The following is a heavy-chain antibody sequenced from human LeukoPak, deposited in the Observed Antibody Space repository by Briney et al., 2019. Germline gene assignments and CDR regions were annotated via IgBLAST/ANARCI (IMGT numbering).Heavy chain of an antibody. Sequence: GGSLRLSCAASGFTLSSYGMHWVRQAPGKGLEWVAFIRYDGSNKYYADSVKGRFTISRDNSKNTLYLQMNSLRAEDTAVYYCAKDRAAGMSPINWFDPWGQGTLVTVSS. CDR2: IRYDGSNK. J-gene: IGHJ5*02. CDR3: AKDRAAGMSPINWFDP. CDR1: GFTLSSYG. D-gene: IGHD6-13*01. V-gene: IGHV3-30*02.